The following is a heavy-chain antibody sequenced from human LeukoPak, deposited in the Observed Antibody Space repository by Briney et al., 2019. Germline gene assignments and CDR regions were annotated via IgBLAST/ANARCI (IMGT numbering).Heavy chain of an antibody. J-gene: IGHJ4*02. CDR1: GGSISSYY. D-gene: IGHD5-18*01. CDR3: ARDRYSYGFFDY. V-gene: IGHV4-59*01. Sequence: SETLSLTCTVSGGSISSYYWSWIRQPPGKGLEWIGYIYYSGSTNYNPSLKSRVTISVDTSKNQFSLKLSSVTAADTAVYYCARDRYSYGFFDYWGQGALVTVSS. CDR2: IYYSGST.